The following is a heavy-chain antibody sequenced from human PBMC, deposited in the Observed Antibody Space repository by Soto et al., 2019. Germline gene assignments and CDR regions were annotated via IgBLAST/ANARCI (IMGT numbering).Heavy chain of an antibody. CDR3: VKLGNRYNWNDNWFDP. Sequence: EVQLVESGGGLVKPGGSLRLSCAASGFTFSSYSMNWVRQAPGKGLEWVSSISSSSSYIYYADSVKGRFTISRDNAKNSLYLQMNSLRAEDTAVYYCVKLGNRYNWNDNWFDPWGQGTLVTVSS. J-gene: IGHJ5*02. V-gene: IGHV3-21*01. CDR1: GFTFSSYS. CDR2: ISSSSSYI. D-gene: IGHD1-20*01.